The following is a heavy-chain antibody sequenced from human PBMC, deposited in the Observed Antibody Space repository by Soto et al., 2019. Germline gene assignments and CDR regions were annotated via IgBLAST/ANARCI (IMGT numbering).Heavy chain of an antibody. CDR1: GYTFTSYG. V-gene: IGHV1-18*01. CDR2: ISTYNGNT. J-gene: IGHJ4*02. Sequence: ASVKVSCKASGYTFTSYGISWVRQALGQGLEWMGWISTYNGNTNYAQKLQGRVTVTTDTSTSTAYLELRSLGSDDTAVYFCARAPQYSSSWYVVYWGQATLVTVSS. D-gene: IGHD6-13*01. CDR3: ARAPQYSSSWYVVY.